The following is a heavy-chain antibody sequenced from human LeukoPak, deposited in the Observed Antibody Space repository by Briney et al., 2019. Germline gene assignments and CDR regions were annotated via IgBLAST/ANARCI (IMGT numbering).Heavy chain of an antibody. V-gene: IGHV3-9*01. CDR3: AKASLGYCSGGSCFFDY. CDR2: ISWNSGSI. J-gene: IGHJ4*02. CDR1: GFTFDDYA. Sequence: PGGSLRLSCAASGFTFDDYAMHWVWQAPGKGLEWVSGISWNSGSIGYADSVKGRFTISRDNAKNSLYLQMNSLRAEDTALYYCAKASLGYCSGGSCFFDYWGQGTLVTVSS. D-gene: IGHD2-15*01.